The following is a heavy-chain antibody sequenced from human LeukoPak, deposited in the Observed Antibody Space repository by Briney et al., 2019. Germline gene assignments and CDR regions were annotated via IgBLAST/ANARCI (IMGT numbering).Heavy chain of an antibody. CDR3: AGLVGATYP. V-gene: IGHV3-33*08. CDR1: GFTVSSNY. CDR2: IWYDGSNK. D-gene: IGHD1-26*01. J-gene: IGHJ5*02. Sequence: PGGSLRLSCAASGFTVSSNYMSWVRQAPGKGLEWVAVIWYDGSNKYYADSVKGRFTISRDNSKNTLYLQMNSLRAEDTAVYYCAGLVGATYPWGQGTLVTVSS.